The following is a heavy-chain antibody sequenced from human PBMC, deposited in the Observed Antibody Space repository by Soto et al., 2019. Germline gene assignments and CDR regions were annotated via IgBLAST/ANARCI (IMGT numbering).Heavy chain of an antibody. J-gene: IGHJ4*02. Sequence: PGESLNIACKGSGCSFPYSWITWVRQMPGKGLEWMGRIDLTDSSTSYNPSFKGHISFPADTSINTTSLHWLSLRASDTAVYHCATHGGAHYVISGYHKAIDYSCQ. D-gene: IGHD3-22*01. V-gene: IGHV5-10-1*01. CDR1: GCSFPYSW. CDR3: ATHGGAHYVISGYHKAIDY. CDR2: IDLTDSST.